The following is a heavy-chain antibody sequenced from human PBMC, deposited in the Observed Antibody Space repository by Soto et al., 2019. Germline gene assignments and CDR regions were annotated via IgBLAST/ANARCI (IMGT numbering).Heavy chain of an antibody. V-gene: IGHV4-34*01. J-gene: IGHJ4*02. CDR3: ARFIVGATTGYYFDY. CDR1: CGSFSGYY. D-gene: IGHD1-26*01. Sequence: PSETLSLTCAVYCGSFSGYYWSWIRQPPGKGLEWIGENNHSGSTNYNPSPKGRVTISVDTSKNQFSLKLSSVTAADTAVYYCARFIVGATTGYYFDYWGQGTLVTVSS. CDR2: NNHSGST.